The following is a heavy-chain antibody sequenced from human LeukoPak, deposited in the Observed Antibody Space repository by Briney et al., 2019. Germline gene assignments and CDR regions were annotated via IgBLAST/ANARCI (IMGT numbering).Heavy chain of an antibody. Sequence: SQTLSLTCALSGDIVSSNSAAWNWLRQSPSRGLEWLARTYYRSKWYNDYAVSVKSRITINPDTSKNQFSLQLNSVTPEDTAVYYCARDHTTVTTAFDYWGQGTLVTVSS. CDR3: ARDHTTVTTAFDY. CDR1: GDIVSSNSAA. J-gene: IGHJ4*02. CDR2: TYYRSKWYN. D-gene: IGHD4-17*01. V-gene: IGHV6-1*01.